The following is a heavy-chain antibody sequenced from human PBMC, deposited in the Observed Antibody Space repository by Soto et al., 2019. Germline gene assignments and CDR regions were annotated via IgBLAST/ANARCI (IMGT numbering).Heavy chain of an antibody. J-gene: IGHJ6*02. D-gene: IGHD2-2*01. Sequence: QVQLVQSGAEVKKPGSSVKVSCKASGGTFSSYAISWVRQAPGQGLEWMGGIIPIFGTANYAQKFKGRVTTTADESTSTAYMELSSLRSEDTAVYYCARDPYEYQPHYYYYGMDVWGQGTTVTVSS. CDR1: GGTFSSYA. V-gene: IGHV1-69*01. CDR3: ARDPYEYQPHYYYYGMDV. CDR2: IIPIFGTA.